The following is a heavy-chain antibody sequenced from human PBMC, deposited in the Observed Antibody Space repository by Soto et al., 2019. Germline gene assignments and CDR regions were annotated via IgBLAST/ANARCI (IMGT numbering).Heavy chain of an antibody. J-gene: IGHJ6*02. Sequence: QLQLQESGPGLVKPSETLSLTCTVSGGSISSSSYYWGWIRQPPGKGLEWIGSIYYSGSTYYNPSLLSRVPVSVGTSKNQFALKLSSVTAAETAVYYCARHWGRPYGRFLEWSQVGMDVWGQGTTVTVSS. CDR2: IYYSGST. CDR1: GGSISSSSYY. D-gene: IGHD3-3*01. V-gene: IGHV4-39*01. CDR3: ARHWGRPYGRFLEWSQVGMDV.